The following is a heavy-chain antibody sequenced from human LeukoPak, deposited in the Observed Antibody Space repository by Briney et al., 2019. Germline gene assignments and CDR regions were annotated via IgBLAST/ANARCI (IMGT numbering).Heavy chain of an antibody. J-gene: IGHJ3*02. D-gene: IGHD6-19*01. Sequence: PSETLSLTCAVSGYTISSSNWWAWIRQPPGKGLEWIGYIYYSGSAYYNTSLNSRVTMSVDTSKNQFSLKLSSVTAVDTAVYYCARNQAVAGNHGAMDIWGQGTMVTVSS. CDR3: ARNQAVAGNHGAMDI. CDR1: GYTISSSNW. CDR2: IYYSGSA. V-gene: IGHV4-28*01.